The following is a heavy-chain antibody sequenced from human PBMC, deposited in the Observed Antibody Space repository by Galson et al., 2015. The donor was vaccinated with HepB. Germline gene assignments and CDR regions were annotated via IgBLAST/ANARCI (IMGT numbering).Heavy chain of an antibody. Sequence: LRLSCAASGFTFSSYGMSWVRQAPGKGLEWVSSISSSSSYIYNADSMKGRFTISRDNAKNSLYLQMNRLRAEDTAVYYCARHHSPHYDFFSGFEGDLDCWGQGTLVTVSS. CDR1: GFTFSSYG. CDR2: ISSSSSYI. CDR3: ARHHSPHYDFFSGFEGDLDC. J-gene: IGHJ4*02. V-gene: IGHV3-21*06. D-gene: IGHD3-3*01.